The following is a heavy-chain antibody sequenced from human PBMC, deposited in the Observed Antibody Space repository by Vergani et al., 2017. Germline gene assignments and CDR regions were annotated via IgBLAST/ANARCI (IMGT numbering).Heavy chain of an antibody. Sequence: EVQLVESGGGLVKPGGSLRLSCAASGFTFSNAWMSWVRQAPGKGLEWVGRIKSKNDGGTTDYAAPVKGRFTISREYSKNTLYLQMNSLKTEDTAVYYCTTREVEGITMVRGVIIKTSDFDYWGQGTLVTVSS. V-gene: IGHV3-15*01. J-gene: IGHJ4*02. CDR2: IKSKNDGGTT. D-gene: IGHD3-10*01. CDR1: GFTFSNAW. CDR3: TTREVEGITMVRGVIIKTSDFDY.